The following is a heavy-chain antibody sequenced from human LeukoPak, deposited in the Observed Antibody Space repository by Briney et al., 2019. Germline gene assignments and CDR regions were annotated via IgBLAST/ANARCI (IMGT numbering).Heavy chain of an antibody. CDR1: GFTFGSYW. CDR3: ARDRGYTQDY. D-gene: IGHD5-12*01. V-gene: IGHV3-74*01. Sequence: GGSLRLSCAASGFTFGSYWMHWVRQAPGKGLVWVSHINTDGSSTTYADSVKGRFTISRDNTKNTLYLQMNSLRAEDTAVYYCARDRGYTQDYWGQGTLVTVSS. J-gene: IGHJ4*02. CDR2: INTDGSST.